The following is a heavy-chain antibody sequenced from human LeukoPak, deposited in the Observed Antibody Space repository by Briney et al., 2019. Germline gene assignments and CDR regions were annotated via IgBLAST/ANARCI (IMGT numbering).Heavy chain of an antibody. V-gene: IGHV4-34*01. J-gene: IGHJ4*02. D-gene: IGHD5-18*01. CDR1: GGSFSGYY. CDR3: ARGSGPYSYRVAYGY. Sequence: SETLSLTCAVYGGSFSGYYWSWIRQPPGKGLEWIGEINHSGSTDYNPSLKSRVTISVDTSKNQFSLKLSSVTAADTAVYYCARGSGPYSYRVAYGYWGQGTLVTVSS. CDR2: INHSGST.